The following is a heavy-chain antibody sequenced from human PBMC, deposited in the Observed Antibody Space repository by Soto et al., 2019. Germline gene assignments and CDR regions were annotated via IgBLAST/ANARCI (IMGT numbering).Heavy chain of an antibody. CDR2: IYTSGST. J-gene: IGHJ4*02. CDR3: ARGISMILAVQQDAPDSYFFDS. Sequence: PSETLSLTCTVSGGSISSYYWSWIRQPAGKGLEWIGRIYTSGSTNYNPSLKSRVTISVDTSKNQFSLKLKSVTAADTAAYYCARGISMILAVQQDAPDSYFFDSWGQGTLVTVSS. D-gene: IGHD3-22*01. CDR1: GGSISSYY. V-gene: IGHV4-4*07.